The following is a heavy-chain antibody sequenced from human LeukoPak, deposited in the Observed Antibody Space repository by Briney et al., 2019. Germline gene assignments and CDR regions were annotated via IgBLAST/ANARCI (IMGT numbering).Heavy chain of an antibody. CDR3: AREWGGYYGDYANDAFDI. CDR1: GFTFSSYG. V-gene: IGHV3-21*01. D-gene: IGHD4-17*01. J-gene: IGHJ3*02. CDR2: ISSSSSYI. Sequence: PGGSLRLSCAASGFTFSSYGMNWVRQAPGKGLEWVSSISSSSSYIYYADSVKGRFTISRDNAKNSLYLQMNSLRAEDTAVYYCAREWGGYYGDYANDAFDIWGQGTMVTVSS.